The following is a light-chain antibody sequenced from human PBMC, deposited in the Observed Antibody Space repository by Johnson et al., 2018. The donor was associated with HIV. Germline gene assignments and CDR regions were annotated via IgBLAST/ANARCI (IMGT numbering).Light chain of an antibody. V-gene: IGLV1-51*01. CDR1: SSNIGKNY. CDR3: GTWDSSLSAYV. J-gene: IGLJ1*01. Sequence: QSVLTQPPSVSAAPGQKVTISCSGSSSNIGKNYVSWYQQLPGTAPTLLIYDNNKRPSGIPDRFSGSKSGTSATLGITGLQTGAEAVDYCGTWDSSLSAYVFGAGTKVTVL. CDR2: DNN.